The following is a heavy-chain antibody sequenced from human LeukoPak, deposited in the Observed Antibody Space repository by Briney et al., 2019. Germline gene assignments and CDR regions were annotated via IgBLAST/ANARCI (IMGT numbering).Heavy chain of an antibody. Sequence: SETLSLTCTVSGDSISSYFWSWIRQPPGKGLEWIGYIYYNERSNYNPSLRSRVTISIDASKNQFSLKLNSVTAADSAVYYCARSPQHFDRLLDGDSHYFFDSWGQGTLVTVSS. J-gene: IGHJ4*02. CDR2: IYYNERS. V-gene: IGHV4-59*12. CDR3: ARSPQHFDRLLDGDSHYFFDS. D-gene: IGHD3-9*01. CDR1: GDSISSYF.